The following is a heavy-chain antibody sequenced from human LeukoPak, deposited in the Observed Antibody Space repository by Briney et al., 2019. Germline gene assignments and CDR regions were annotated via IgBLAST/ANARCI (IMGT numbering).Heavy chain of an antibody. CDR1: GGSISSGSYY. D-gene: IGHD4-17*01. CDR3: ARTVTTRWLAESFHFDY. J-gene: IGHJ4*02. Sequence: PSETLSLTCTVSGGSISSGSYYWSWIRQPAGKGLEWIGRIYTSGSTNYNPSLKSRVTISVDTSKNQFSLKLSSVTAADTAVYYCARTVTTRWLAESFHFDYWGQGTLVTVSS. V-gene: IGHV4-61*02. CDR2: IYTSGST.